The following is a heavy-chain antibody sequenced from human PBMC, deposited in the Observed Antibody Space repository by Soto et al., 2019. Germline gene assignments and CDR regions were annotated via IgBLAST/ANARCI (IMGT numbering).Heavy chain of an antibody. CDR3: AKGKGIVARQQLAN. Sequence: PGGSLRLSCAASGFTFSSYGMHWVRQAPGKGLEWVAVISYDGSNKYYADSVKGRFTISRDNSKNTLYLQMNSLRAEDTAVYYCAKGKGIVARQQLANWGQGTLVTVSS. CDR2: ISYDGSNK. V-gene: IGHV3-30*18. CDR1: GFTFSSYG. D-gene: IGHD6-13*01. J-gene: IGHJ4*02.